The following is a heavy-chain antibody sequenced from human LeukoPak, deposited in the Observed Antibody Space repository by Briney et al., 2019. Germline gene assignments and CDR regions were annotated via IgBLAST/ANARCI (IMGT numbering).Heavy chain of an antibody. CDR3: ARESRAILRGGFYYYYYTDV. CDR2: INHSGST. CDR1: GGSFSGYY. V-gene: IGHV4-34*01. D-gene: IGHD5-12*01. J-gene: IGHJ6*03. Sequence: SETLSLTCAVYGGSFSGYYWSWIRQPPGKGLEWIGEINHSGSTNYNPSLKSRVTISVDTSKNQFSLKLSSVTAADTAVYYCARESRAILRGGFYYYYYTDVWGKGTTVTVSS.